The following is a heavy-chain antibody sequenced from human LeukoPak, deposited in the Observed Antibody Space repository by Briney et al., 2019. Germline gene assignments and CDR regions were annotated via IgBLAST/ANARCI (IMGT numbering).Heavy chain of an antibody. Sequence: ASVKVSCKASGYTFTGYYMHWVRQAPGQGLEWMGWINPNSGGTNYAQKFQGRVTMTRDTSISTAYMELSRLRSDGTAVYYCARDSRLEYQLRDLDYWGQGTLVTVSS. CDR1: GYTFTGYY. V-gene: IGHV1-2*02. CDR2: INPNSGGT. D-gene: IGHD2-2*01. CDR3: ARDSRLEYQLRDLDY. J-gene: IGHJ4*02.